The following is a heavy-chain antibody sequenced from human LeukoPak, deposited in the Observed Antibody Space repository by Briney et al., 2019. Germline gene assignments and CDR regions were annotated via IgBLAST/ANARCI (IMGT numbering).Heavy chain of an antibody. D-gene: IGHD3-16*01. CDR3: AKSGGTTIFDF. V-gene: IGHV4-59*01. Sequence: EWIGYISYGGTTSYSPSLKSRITMSIDTSKNQFSLKLSPVTAADAAVYYCAKSGGTTIFDFWGQGTLVTVSS. J-gene: IGHJ4*02. CDR2: ISYGGTT.